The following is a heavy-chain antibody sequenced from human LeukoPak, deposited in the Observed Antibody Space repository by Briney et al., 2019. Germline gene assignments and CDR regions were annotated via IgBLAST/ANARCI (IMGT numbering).Heavy chain of an antibody. CDR3: ARDGAYYDSSGYYGY. Sequence: ASVKVSCKASGYTFTSYYMHWVRQAPGQGLEWMGWINPNSGGTNYAQKFQGRVTMTRDTSISTAYMELSRLRSDDTAVYYCARDGAYYDSSGYYGYWGQGTLVTVSS. J-gene: IGHJ4*02. CDR1: GYTFTSYY. CDR2: INPNSGGT. D-gene: IGHD3-22*01. V-gene: IGHV1-2*02.